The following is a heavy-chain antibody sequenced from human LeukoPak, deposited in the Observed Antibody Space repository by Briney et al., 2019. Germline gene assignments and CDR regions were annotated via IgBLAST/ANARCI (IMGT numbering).Heavy chain of an antibody. D-gene: IGHD6-19*01. Sequence: GGSLRLSCAASGFTFSSYAMSWVRQAPGKGLEWVSAISGSGGSTYYADSVKGRFTISRDNSKNTLYLQMNSLRAEDTAVYYCAKAVISGWRNYYMDVWGKGTTVTVSS. CDR1: GFTFSSYA. V-gene: IGHV3-23*01. J-gene: IGHJ6*03. CDR2: ISGSGGST. CDR3: AKAVISGWRNYYMDV.